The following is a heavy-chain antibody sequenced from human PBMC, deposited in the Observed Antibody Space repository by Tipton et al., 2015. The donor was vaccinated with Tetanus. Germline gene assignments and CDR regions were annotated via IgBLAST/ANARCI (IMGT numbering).Heavy chain of an antibody. J-gene: IGHJ4*02. V-gene: IGHV4-31*03. Sequence: TLSLTCTVSGDSITTGGSYWSWIRQHPGKGLEWIGYILYTGSTYHNPSLKSRLTISVDTSKNQFSLNLTSVTAADTAVYYCARGSRFWFDYWGQGTLATVSS. CDR1: GDSITTGGSY. CDR2: ILYTGST. CDR3: ARGSRFWFDY.